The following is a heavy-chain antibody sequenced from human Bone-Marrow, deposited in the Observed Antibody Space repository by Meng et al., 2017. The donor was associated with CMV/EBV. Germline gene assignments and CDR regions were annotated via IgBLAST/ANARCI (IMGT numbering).Heavy chain of an antibody. V-gene: IGHV4-39*01. CDR1: GGSISSSSYY. CDR3: ARHVISDCSSTSCYPGWFDP. CDR2: IYYSGST. J-gene: IGHJ5*02. D-gene: IGHD2-2*01. Sequence: ESLKISCTVSGGSISSSSYYWGWIRQPPGKGLEWIGSIYYSGSTYYNPSLKSRVTISVDTSKNQFSLKLSSVTAADTAVYYCARHVISDCSSTSCYPGWFDPWGQGTRVTVSS.